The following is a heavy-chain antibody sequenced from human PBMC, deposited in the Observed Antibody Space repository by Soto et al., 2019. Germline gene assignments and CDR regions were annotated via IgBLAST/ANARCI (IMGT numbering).Heavy chain of an antibody. Sequence: QVQLVESGGGVVQPGRSLRLSCAASGFIFSINAMHWVRQAPGKGLEWVAVLSYDGNNKYYADSVKGRFTISRDESKDTLYLQMDSLRSEDTAVYYCAREGRIAVAGSYFYGMDVWGQGTTVTVSS. CDR2: LSYDGNNK. V-gene: IGHV3-30-3*01. CDR1: GFIFSINA. CDR3: AREGRIAVAGSYFYGMDV. D-gene: IGHD6-19*01. J-gene: IGHJ6*02.